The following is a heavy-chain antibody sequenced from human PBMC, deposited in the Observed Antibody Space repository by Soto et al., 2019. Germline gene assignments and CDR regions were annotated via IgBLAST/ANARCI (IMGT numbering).Heavy chain of an antibody. J-gene: IGHJ4*02. CDR3: ARARGARYFDY. D-gene: IGHD2-15*01. CDR1: GDSISSGGYS. Sequence: SETLSLTCAVSGDSISSGGYSWNWIRQAPGKGLEWIGYIYQSGSTSYNPSLKSRVTISVDRSKNQFSLKLNSVTAADTAVYYCARARGARYFDYWGQGTLVTVSS. CDR2: IYQSGST. V-gene: IGHV4-30-2*01.